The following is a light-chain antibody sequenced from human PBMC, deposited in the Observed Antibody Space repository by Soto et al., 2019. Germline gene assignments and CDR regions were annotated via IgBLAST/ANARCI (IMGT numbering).Light chain of an antibody. CDR2: DVN. CDR1: SSDVGGDNF. V-gene: IGLV2-14*01. Sequence: QSALTQPASVSGSPGQSITISCTRTSSDVGGDNFVSWYQQHPGKAPKLMIYDVNHRPSGIPDRFSGSKSGNTASLTISGLQAEDEADYYCNSCTSSNTYVFGTGTKLTVL. J-gene: IGLJ1*01. CDR3: NSCTSSNTYV.